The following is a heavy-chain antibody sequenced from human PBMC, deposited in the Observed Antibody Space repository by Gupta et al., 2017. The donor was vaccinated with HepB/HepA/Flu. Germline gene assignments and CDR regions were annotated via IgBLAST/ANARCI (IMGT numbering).Heavy chain of an antibody. J-gene: IGHJ5*02. CDR3: ARKIAYDFWSGYYNWFDP. V-gene: IGHV4-34*01. CDR1: GGSFSGYY. CDR2: INHSGST. D-gene: IGHD3-3*01. Sequence: QVQLQQWGAGLLKPSETLSLTCAVYGGSFSGYYWSWIRQPPGKGLEWIGEINHSGSTNYNPSLKRRVTISVDTSKNQFSRKLSSVTAADTAVYYCARKIAYDFWSGYYNWFDPWGQGTLVTVSS.